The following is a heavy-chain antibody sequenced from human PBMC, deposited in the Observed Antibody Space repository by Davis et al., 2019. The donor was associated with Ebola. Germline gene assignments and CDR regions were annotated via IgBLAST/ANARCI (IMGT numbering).Heavy chain of an antibody. J-gene: IGHJ4*02. CDR3: AREGYCSGGSCYQFDY. D-gene: IGHD2-15*01. CDR2: INPNSGGT. Sequence: AASVQVSCKASGYTFTGYYMHWVRQAPGQGLEWMGRINPNSGGTNYAQKFQGRVTMTSDTSISTAYMELSRLRSDDTVVYYCAREGYCSGGSCYQFDYWGQGTLVTVSS. CDR1: GYTFTGYY. V-gene: IGHV1-2*05.